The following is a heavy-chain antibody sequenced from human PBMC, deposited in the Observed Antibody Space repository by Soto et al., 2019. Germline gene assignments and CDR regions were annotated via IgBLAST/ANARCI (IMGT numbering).Heavy chain of an antibody. D-gene: IGHD2-15*01. CDR1: GFTFSSYA. CDR3: AGGVGSAGAGYYGMDV. CDR2: ISYDGSNK. V-gene: IGHV3-30-3*01. J-gene: IGHJ6*02. Sequence: GGSLRLSCAASGFTFSSYAMHRVRQAPGKGLEWVAVISYDGSNKYYADSVKGRFTISRDNSKNTLYLQMNSLRAEDTAVYYCAGGVGSAGAGYYGMDVWGQGTTVTVSS.